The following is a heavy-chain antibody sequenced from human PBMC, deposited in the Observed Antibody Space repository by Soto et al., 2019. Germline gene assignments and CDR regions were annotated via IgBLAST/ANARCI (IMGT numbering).Heavy chain of an antibody. V-gene: IGHV1-69*04. CDR2: IIPILGIA. Sequence: SVKVSCKASGGTFSSYTISWVRQAPGQGLEWMGRIIPILGIANYAQKFQGRVTITADKSTSTAYMELSSLRSEDTAVYYCGRDPDPLVIAAGGARGYFPLGGRGPLDPVSS. CDR3: GRDPDPLVIAAGGARGYFPL. D-gene: IGHD6-13*01. CDR1: GGTFSSYT. J-gene: IGHJ1*01.